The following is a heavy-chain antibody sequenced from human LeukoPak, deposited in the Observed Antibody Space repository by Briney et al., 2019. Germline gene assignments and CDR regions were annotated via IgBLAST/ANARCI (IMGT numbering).Heavy chain of an antibody. D-gene: IGHD2/OR15-2a*01. CDR2: ISAYNGNT. Sequence: ASVKVSCKASGYTFTSYGISWVRQAPGQGLEWIGWISAYNGNTNYAQKLQGRVTMTTDTSTSTAYMELRSLRSDDTAVYYCARVFRLKGLVDYWGQGTLVTVSS. CDR3: ARVFRLKGLVDY. V-gene: IGHV1-18*01. CDR1: GYTFTSYG. J-gene: IGHJ4*02.